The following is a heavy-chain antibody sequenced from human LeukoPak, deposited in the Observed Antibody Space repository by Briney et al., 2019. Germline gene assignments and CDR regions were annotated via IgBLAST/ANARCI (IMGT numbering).Heavy chain of an antibody. CDR1: GGSFSSHY. V-gene: IGHV4-34*01. D-gene: IGHD1-14*01. CDR3: VTRTD. J-gene: IGHJ4*02. CDR2: INPAGGT. Sequence: PSETLSLTCTVYGGSFSSHYRAWIRQPPGKGLEWIGEINPAGGTNYNPSLKSRVTMSIDTSKNHFSLKLSSVTAADTAVYYCVTRTDWGQGTLVTVSS.